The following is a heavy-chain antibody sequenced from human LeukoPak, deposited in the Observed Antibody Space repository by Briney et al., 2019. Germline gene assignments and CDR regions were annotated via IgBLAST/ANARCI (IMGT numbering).Heavy chain of an antibody. D-gene: IGHD3-22*01. CDR1: GGSFSSYY. Sequence: SETLSLTCTVSGGSFSSYYWSWIRLPPGKGPEWIGYVYYSGSTNYNPSLKSRVTISVDTSKNQFSLKLSSVTAADTAVYYCARVSNSGYDSRGAFDIWGQGTMVTLSS. CDR2: VYYSGST. J-gene: IGHJ3*02. V-gene: IGHV4-59*01. CDR3: ARVSNSGYDSRGAFDI.